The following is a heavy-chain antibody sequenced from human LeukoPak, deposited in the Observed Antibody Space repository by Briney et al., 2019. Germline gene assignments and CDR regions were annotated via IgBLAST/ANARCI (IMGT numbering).Heavy chain of an antibody. J-gene: IGHJ4*02. CDR2: ISGSGGST. D-gene: IGHD1-26*01. CDR1: GFTFSSYA. CDR3: APRYSGSSSY. Sequence: PGGSLRLSCAASGFTFSSYAMSWVRQAPGKWLEWVSAISGSGGSTYYADSVKGRFTISRDNSKNTLYLQMNSLRAEDTAVYYCAPRYSGSSSYWGQGTLVTVSS. V-gene: IGHV3-23*01.